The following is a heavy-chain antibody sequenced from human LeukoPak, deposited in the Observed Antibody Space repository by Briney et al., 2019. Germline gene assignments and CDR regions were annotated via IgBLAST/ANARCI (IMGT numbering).Heavy chain of an antibody. CDR2: ISAYNGNT. CDR1: GYTFTSYG. Sequence: ASVTVSCTASGYTFTSYGISWVRQAPGQGLEWMGWISAYNGNTNYAQKLQGRVTMTTDTSTSTAYMELRSLRSDDTAVYYCARAATVDNWFDPWGQGTLVTVSS. V-gene: IGHV1-18*01. D-gene: IGHD4-11*01. CDR3: ARAATVDNWFDP. J-gene: IGHJ5*02.